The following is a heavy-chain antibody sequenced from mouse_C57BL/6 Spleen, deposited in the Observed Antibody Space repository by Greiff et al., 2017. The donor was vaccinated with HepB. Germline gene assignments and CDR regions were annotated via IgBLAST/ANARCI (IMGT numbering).Heavy chain of an antibody. CDR1: GYTFTSYW. Sequence: VKLQQPGAELVKPGASVKLSCKASGYTFTSYWMHWVKQRPGRGLEWIGRIDPNSGGTKYNEKFKSKATLTVDKTSSTAYMQLSSLTSEDSAVYYCARCDYGSSLDAMDYWGQGTSVTVSS. D-gene: IGHD1-1*01. CDR3: ARCDYGSSLDAMDY. J-gene: IGHJ4*01. V-gene: IGHV1-72*01. CDR2: IDPNSGGT.